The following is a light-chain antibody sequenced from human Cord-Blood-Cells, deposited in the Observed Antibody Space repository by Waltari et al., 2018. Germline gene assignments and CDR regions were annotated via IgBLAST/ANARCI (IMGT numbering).Light chain of an antibody. CDR3: QQSYSTPLT. Sequence: DIQMTQSPSSLSASVGGRVTITCRASQSISSYLNWYQQKPGKAPKLLIYAASSLQSGVPSRFSGSGSGTDFTLTISRLQPEDFATYYCQQSYSTPLTFGGGTKVEIK. J-gene: IGKJ4*01. V-gene: IGKV1-39*01. CDR2: AAS. CDR1: QSISSY.